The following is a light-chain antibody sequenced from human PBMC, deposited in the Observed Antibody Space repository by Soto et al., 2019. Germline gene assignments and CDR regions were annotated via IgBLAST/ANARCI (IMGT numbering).Light chain of an antibody. V-gene: IGLV2-14*01. CDR1: SSDIGGYDY. CDR2: DVN. J-gene: IGLJ2*01. CDR3: TSYASGSSHVV. Sequence: QSALTQPASVSGSPGQSITLSCTGTSSDIGGYDYVSWYQRHPGEAPKLIIYDVNNRPSGFSNRFSGSKSGNTASLTISGLQAEDEADYYCTSYASGSSHVVFGGGTQLTVL.